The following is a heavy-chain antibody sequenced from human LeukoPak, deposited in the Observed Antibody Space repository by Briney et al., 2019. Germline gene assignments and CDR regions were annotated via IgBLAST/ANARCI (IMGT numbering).Heavy chain of an antibody. J-gene: IGHJ4*02. Sequence: ASVKVSCKASGYTFTGYYMHWVRQAPGQGLEWIGWINPNSGGTNYAQKFQGRVTMTRDTSISTAYMELSRLRSDDTAVYYCARSRGYYYDSSGYSDYWGQGTLVTVSS. V-gene: IGHV1-2*02. CDR2: INPNSGGT. CDR3: ARSRGYYYDSSGYSDY. CDR1: GYTFTGYY. D-gene: IGHD3-22*01.